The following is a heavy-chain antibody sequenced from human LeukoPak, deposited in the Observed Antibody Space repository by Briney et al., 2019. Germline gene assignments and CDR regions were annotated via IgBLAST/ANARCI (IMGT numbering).Heavy chain of an antibody. Sequence: ASVKVSCKASGGTFSSYAISWVRQAPGQGLEWMGGIIPIFGTANYAQKFQGRVTITTDESTSTAYMELSSLRSEDTAVYYCARGGITIFGVVIMGPYYFDYWGQGTLVTVSS. CDR3: ARGGITIFGVVIMGPYYFDY. CDR2: IIPIFGTA. J-gene: IGHJ4*02. CDR1: GGTFSSYA. V-gene: IGHV1-69*05. D-gene: IGHD3-3*01.